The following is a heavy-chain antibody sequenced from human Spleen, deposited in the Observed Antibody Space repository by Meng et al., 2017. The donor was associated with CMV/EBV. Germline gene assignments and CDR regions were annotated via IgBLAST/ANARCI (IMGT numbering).Heavy chain of an antibody. CDR3: AKDIVAVFGVDYYYYGMDV. CDR1: GFTLSKYW. CDR2: IKEDGSEK. V-gene: IGHV3-7*03. Sequence: GGSLRLSCAASGFTLSKYWMTWVRQAPGKGLEWVANIKEDGSEKNYVDSVKGRFIISRDNAKNSLYLQMNSLRAEDTALYYCAKDIVAVFGVDYYYYGMDVWGQGTTVTVSS. D-gene: IGHD3-3*01. J-gene: IGHJ6*02.